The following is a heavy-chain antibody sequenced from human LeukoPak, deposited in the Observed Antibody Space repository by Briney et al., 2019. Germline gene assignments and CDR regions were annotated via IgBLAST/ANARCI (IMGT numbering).Heavy chain of an antibody. V-gene: IGHV5-51*01. CDR2: IQPRDSDT. D-gene: IGHD3-22*01. J-gene: IGHJ3*02. CDR3: ARPSESSGYYSHDAFDI. Sequence: GGSLKIPCKASEYIFTNYWIGWVGHMPGKGLEWMGIIQPRDSDTRYSPSFQGRVTFSADKSINTAYLQWSSLKASDTAMYYCARPSESSGYYSHDAFDIWGPGTVVTVSS. CDR1: EYIFTNYW.